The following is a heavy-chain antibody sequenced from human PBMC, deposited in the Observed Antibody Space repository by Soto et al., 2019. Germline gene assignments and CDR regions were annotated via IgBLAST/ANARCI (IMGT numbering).Heavy chain of an antibody. CDR2: FTGVIGTT. CDR3: ARWNGYGDY. J-gene: IGHJ4*02. D-gene: IGHD1-1*01. V-gene: IGHV3-23*01. CDR1: GFTVSTYG. Sequence: EVQLLESGGGLVQPGGSLRLSCAASGFTVSTYGVTWVRQAPGKGLEWVSGFTGVIGTTHYADSVKGRFTITRDNSNNTVYLQMNSLRVEDTAVYYCARWNGYGDYWGRGTLVPVSS.